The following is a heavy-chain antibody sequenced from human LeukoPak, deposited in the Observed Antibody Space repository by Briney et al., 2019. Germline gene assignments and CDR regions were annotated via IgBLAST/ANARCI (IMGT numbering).Heavy chain of an antibody. Sequence: GASVKVSCKASGGTFSSYAISWVRQAPGQGLEWMGGIIPIFGTANYAQKFQGRVTNTADESTSTAYMELSSLRSEDTAVYYCARGYYYDSSGFPSPYYFDYWGQGTLVTVSS. J-gene: IGHJ4*02. V-gene: IGHV1-69*01. CDR2: IIPIFGTA. CDR1: GGTFSSYA. D-gene: IGHD3-22*01. CDR3: ARGYYYDSSGFPSPYYFDY.